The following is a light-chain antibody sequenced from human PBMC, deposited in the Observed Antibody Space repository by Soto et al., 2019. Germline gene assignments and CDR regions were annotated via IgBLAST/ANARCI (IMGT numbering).Light chain of an antibody. V-gene: IGKV3-11*01. J-gene: IGKJ1*01. Sequence: EIVMTQSPATLSVSPVERATLSCMASQSVSSNLAWYQQKPGQAPRLLIYGASTRATGVPARFSGSGSGTDFTLTISSLEPEDFAVYYCQQRSNWPWTCGQGTKVDIK. CDR2: GAS. CDR3: QQRSNWPWT. CDR1: QSVSSN.